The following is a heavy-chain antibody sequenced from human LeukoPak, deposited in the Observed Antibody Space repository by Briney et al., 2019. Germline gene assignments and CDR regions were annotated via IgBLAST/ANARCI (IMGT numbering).Heavy chain of an antibody. Sequence: GASVKVSCKASGYTFSSYYMHWVRQAPGQGLEWMGIINPSGGSTSYAHMFQGRVTMTRDTSTSTVYMELSNLRPEDTAVYYCARADSGGDSSGYKWFDPWGQGTLVTVSS. CDR3: ARADSGGDSSGYKWFDP. CDR2: INPSGGST. V-gene: IGHV1-46*01. CDR1: GYTFSSYY. J-gene: IGHJ5*02. D-gene: IGHD3-22*01.